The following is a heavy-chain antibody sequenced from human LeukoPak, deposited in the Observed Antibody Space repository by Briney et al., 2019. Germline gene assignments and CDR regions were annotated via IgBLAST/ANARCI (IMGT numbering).Heavy chain of an antibody. V-gene: IGHV1-69*04. CDR1: GGTFSSYA. J-gene: IGHJ5*02. D-gene: IGHD4-11*01. CDR2: IVPILGIA. Sequence: ASVKVSCKASGGTFSSYAISWVRQAPGQGLEWMGRIVPILGIANYAQTFQGRVTITADKSTSTAYMELSSLRSEDTAVYYCAALGTVSGFDPWGQGTLVTVSS. CDR3: AALGTVSGFDP.